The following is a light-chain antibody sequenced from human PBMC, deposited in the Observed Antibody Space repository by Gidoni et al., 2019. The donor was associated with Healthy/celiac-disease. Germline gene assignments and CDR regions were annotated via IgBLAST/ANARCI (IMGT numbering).Light chain of an antibody. Sequence: DIVMTQSPLSLPVTPGETASISCRSSQSLLHSNGYNYLGWYLQKPGQSPQFLFYLGSNRASGVPDRFSGSGSGTDFTLKISRVEAEDVGVYYCMQALQTPCSFGQGTKLEIK. CDR3: MQALQTPCS. J-gene: IGKJ2*04. CDR1: QSLLHSNGYNY. V-gene: IGKV2-28*01. CDR2: LGS.